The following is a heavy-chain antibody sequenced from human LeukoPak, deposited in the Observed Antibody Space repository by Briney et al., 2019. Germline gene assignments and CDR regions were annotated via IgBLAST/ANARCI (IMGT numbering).Heavy chain of an antibody. CDR2: ISSSGSTI. CDR1: GFTFSDYY. V-gene: IGHV3-11*01. Sequence: GGSLRLSCAASGFTFSDYYMSWIRQAPGKGLEWVSYISSSGSTIYYADSVKGRFTISRDNAKNSLYLQMNSLRAEDTAVYYCAREAIAVAGIPYGMDVCGQGTTVTVSS. D-gene: IGHD6-19*01. CDR3: AREAIAVAGIPYGMDV. J-gene: IGHJ6*02.